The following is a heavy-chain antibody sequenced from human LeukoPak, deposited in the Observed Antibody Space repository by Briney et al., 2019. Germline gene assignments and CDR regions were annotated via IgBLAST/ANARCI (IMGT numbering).Heavy chain of an antibody. CDR2: INQDSSEK. V-gene: IGHV3-7*01. J-gene: IGHJ4*02. Sequence: GGSLRLSCAASGITFSNYWMSWVRQAPGKGLEWVANINQDSSEKYYVDSVKGRFTIFRDNARDSLDLQMNSLRAGDTAVYYCARVFNLVGFDYWGQGILVIVSS. D-gene: IGHD2-8*02. CDR3: ARVFNLVGFDY. CDR1: GITFSNYW.